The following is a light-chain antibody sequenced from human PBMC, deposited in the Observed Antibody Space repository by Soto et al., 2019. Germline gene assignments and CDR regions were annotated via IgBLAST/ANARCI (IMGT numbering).Light chain of an antibody. CDR3: SSYTNSRTRV. CDR1: GSDIGGYNY. Sequence: QSALTQPASVSGSPGQSITISCTGTGSDIGGYNYVSWYQQHPGRAPKLMIYEVSHRPSGVSNRFSGSKSGYTASLTISGLQAEDEADYYCSSYTNSRTRVFGGGTKLTVL. J-gene: IGLJ2*01. V-gene: IGLV2-14*01. CDR2: EVS.